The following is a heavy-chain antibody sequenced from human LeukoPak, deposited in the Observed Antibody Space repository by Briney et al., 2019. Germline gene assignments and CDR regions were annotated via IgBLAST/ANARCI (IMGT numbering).Heavy chain of an antibody. CDR1: GFTFSSYW. Sequence: GGSLRLSCAASGFTFSSYWMSWVRLAPGKGLEWVSGINGNGDNTYYADSVKGRFTISRDNSKNTLYLQMNSLRAEDTAVYYCAKAPYYQPVDYWGQGTLVTVSS. CDR2: INGNGDNT. CDR3: AKAPYYQPVDY. J-gene: IGHJ4*02. D-gene: IGHD2-2*01. V-gene: IGHV3-23*01.